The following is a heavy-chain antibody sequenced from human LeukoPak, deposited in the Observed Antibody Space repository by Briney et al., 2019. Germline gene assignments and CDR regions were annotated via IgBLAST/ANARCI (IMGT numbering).Heavy chain of an antibody. D-gene: IGHD3-10*01. CDR2: ISSSSSTI. J-gene: IGHJ6*02. CDR3: ARDNRYYGSGSYPSRYYYYYGMDV. V-gene: IGHV3-48*04. CDR1: GFTFSSYS. Sequence: PGGSLRLSCAASGFTFSSYSMNWVRQAPGKGLEWVSYISSSSSTIYYADSVKGRFTISRDNAKNSLYLQMNSLRAEDTAVYYCARDNRYYGSGSYPSRYYYYYGMDVWGQGTTVTVSS.